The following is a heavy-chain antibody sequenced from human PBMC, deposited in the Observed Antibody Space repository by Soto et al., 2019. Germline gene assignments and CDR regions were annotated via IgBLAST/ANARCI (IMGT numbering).Heavy chain of an antibody. V-gene: IGHV3-33*01. J-gene: IGHJ4*02. D-gene: IGHD1-20*01. CDR2: IWYHGNSM. Sequence: QGQLVESGGGVVQPGRSLRLSCAASGFTFSSYGMHWVRQAPGKGLEWVAVIWYHGNSMYYADSVKGRFTISRDNSKNTRYLQMNNLRAEDTAVYYCARYNTGHSDYWGQGTLVTVSS. CDR1: GFTFSSYG. CDR3: ARYNTGHSDY.